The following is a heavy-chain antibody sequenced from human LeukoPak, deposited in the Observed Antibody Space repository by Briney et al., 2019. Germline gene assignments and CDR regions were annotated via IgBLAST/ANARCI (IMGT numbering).Heavy chain of an antibody. CDR3: AKEDCSSIRCYFETYYFDY. CDR1: GFTFSDYA. V-gene: IGHV3-30*18. D-gene: IGHD2-2*01. Sequence: SGGSLRLSCAVSGFTFSDYAMHWVRQAPGKGLEWVALISYDGSNRYYADSVKGRFTISRDNSKNTLYLQMNSLRVEDTAVYYCAKEDCSSIRCYFETYYFDYWSQGTLVTVSS. J-gene: IGHJ4*02. CDR2: ISYDGSNR.